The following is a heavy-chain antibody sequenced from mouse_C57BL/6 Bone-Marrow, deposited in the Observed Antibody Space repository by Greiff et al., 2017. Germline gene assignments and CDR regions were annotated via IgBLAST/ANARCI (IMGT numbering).Heavy chain of an antibody. CDR3: ARMGIYYGYDEFDY. Sequence: QVQLKESGPGILQPSQTLSLTCSFSGFSLSTFGMGVGWIRQPSGKGLEWLAHIWWDDDKYYNPALKSRLTISKDTSKNQVFLKIANVDTADTATYYCARMGIYYGYDEFDYWGQGTTLTVSS. CDR2: IWWDDDK. V-gene: IGHV8-8*01. D-gene: IGHD2-2*01. CDR1: GFSLSTFGMG. J-gene: IGHJ2*01.